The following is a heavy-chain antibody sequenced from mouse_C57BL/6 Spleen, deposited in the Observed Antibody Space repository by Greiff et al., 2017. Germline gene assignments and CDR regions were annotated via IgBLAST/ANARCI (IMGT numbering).Heavy chain of an antibody. J-gene: IGHJ2*01. CDR3: AKSTLLDY. CDR2: ISGGGGNT. D-gene: IGHD1-1*01. V-gene: IGHV5-9*04. CDR1: GFTFSSYT. Sequence: EVKLQESGGGLVKPGGSLKISCAASGFTFSSYTMSWVRQTPEKRLEWVATISGGGGNTHYPDSVKGRFTIYRDKTKITLYLQMSGLRSEDTALYYCAKSTLLDYWGQGTTLTVSS.